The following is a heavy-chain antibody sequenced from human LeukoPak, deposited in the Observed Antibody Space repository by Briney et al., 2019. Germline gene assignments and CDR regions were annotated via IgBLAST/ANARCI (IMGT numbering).Heavy chain of an antibody. J-gene: IGHJ4*02. CDR1: GFTFSSYA. CDR2: ISYDGSNK. V-gene: IGHV3-30-3*01. CDR3: ARDAALWTGGFDY. Sequence: GGSLRLSCAASGFTFSSYAMHWVRQAPGKGLEWVAVISYDGSNKYYADSVKGRFTISRDNSKSTLYLQMNSLRAEDTAVYYCARDAALWTGGFDYWGQGTLVTVSS. D-gene: IGHD3/OR15-3a*01.